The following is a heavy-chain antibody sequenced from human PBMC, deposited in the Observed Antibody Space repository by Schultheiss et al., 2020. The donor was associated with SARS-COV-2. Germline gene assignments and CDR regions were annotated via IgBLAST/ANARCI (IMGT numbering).Heavy chain of an antibody. Sequence: GGSLRLSCAASGFTFSSYDMHWVRQATGKGLEWVSAIGTAGDTYYPGSVKGRFTISRENAKNSLYLQMNSLRAEDTAVYYCAILTTRYYYGMDVWGQGTTVTVSS. CDR1: GFTFSSYD. CDR3: AILTTRYYYGMDV. CDR2: IGTAGDT. J-gene: IGHJ6*02. V-gene: IGHV3-13*01. D-gene: IGHD3-9*01.